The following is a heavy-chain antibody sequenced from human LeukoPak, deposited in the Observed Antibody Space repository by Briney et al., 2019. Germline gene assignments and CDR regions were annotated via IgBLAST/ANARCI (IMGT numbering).Heavy chain of an antibody. CDR3: ASSGSYPYPFDY. D-gene: IGHD3-10*01. CDR1: GGSISSSSYY. J-gene: IGHJ4*02. CDR2: IYYSGST. V-gene: IGHV4-39*07. Sequence: SETLSLTCTVSGGSISSSSYYWGWIRQPPGKGLEWIGSIYYSGSTYYNPSLKSRVTISVDTSKNQFSLKLSSVTAADTAVYYCASSGSYPYPFDYWGQGTLVTVSS.